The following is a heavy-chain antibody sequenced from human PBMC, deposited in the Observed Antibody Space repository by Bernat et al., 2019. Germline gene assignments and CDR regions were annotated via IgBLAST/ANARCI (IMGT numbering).Heavy chain of an antibody. V-gene: IGHV4-59*05. CDR3: ARYPFGGMIVRYVAFDI. D-gene: IGHD3-22*01. Sequence: VQLVESGGGLVEPGGSLRLSCLASGFTLSNAWTNWVRLAPGKGLEWIGTIYYSGSTYYNLSLRSRVTISVDTSKNQFSLRLSSVTAADTAVYYCARYPFGGMIVRYVAFDIWGQGTMVTVSS. J-gene: IGHJ3*02. CDR2: IYYSGST. CDR1: GFTLSNAW.